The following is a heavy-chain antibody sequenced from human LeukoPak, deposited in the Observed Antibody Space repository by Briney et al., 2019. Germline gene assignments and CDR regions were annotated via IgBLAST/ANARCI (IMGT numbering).Heavy chain of an antibody. Sequence: SETLSLTCAVSGGSINSDSWSWVRQPPGKGLEWVGYILHGGGTYSNPSLKSRVTISVDRSKNQFSLKLSSVTAADTAVYYCAVIAVAGRRRFDYWGQGTLVTVSS. V-gene: IGHV4-30-2*01. CDR3: AVIAVAGRRRFDY. D-gene: IGHD6-19*01. J-gene: IGHJ4*02. CDR1: GGSINSDS. CDR2: ILHGGGT.